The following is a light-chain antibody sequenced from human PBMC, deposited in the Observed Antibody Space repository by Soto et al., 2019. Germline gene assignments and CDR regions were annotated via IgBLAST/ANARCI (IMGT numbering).Light chain of an antibody. CDR3: QQYASSPNT. V-gene: IGKV3-20*01. CDR2: GAS. J-gene: IGKJ3*01. Sequence: EIVLTQSPGTLSLSPGERATLSCRASESLTNMFLAWYQQTPGQAPRLLIYGASSRATGIPDRFSGSGSGTDFTLTISRLEPEDFAVYYCQQYASSPNTFGPGTKVDIK. CDR1: ESLTNMF.